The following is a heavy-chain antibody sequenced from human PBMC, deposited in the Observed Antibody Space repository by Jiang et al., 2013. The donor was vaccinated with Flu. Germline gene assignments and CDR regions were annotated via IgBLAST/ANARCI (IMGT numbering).Heavy chain of an antibody. Sequence: KPTQTLTLTCTVSGFSLSNARMGVSWIRQPPGKALEWLAHIFSNDEKSYSTSLKSRLTISKDTSKSQVVLTMTNMDPVDTATYYCARIIRSYCGGDCYRPDAFDIWGQGTMVTVSS. CDR1: GFSLSNARMG. CDR2: IFSNDEK. J-gene: IGHJ3*02. D-gene: IGHD2-21*02. V-gene: IGHV2-26*01. CDR3: ARIIRSYCGGDCYRPDAFDI.